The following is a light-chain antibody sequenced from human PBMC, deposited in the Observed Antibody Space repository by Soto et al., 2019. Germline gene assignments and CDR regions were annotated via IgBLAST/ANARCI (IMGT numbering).Light chain of an antibody. CDR1: QSVLYSSNNKNL. CDR3: QQYYSPPRYT. CDR2: WAS. V-gene: IGKV4-1*01. J-gene: IGKJ2*01. Sequence: DIVMTQSPDSLAVSLGERATINCKSSQSVLYSSNNKNLIAWYQQKKGQPPRLLIYWASTRESGVPDRFSGSGSGKDFTLTVSSLQAEDVAVYYCQQYYSPPRYTFGQGTKLEI.